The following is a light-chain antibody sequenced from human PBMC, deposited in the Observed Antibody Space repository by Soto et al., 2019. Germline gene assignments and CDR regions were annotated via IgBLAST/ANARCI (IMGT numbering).Light chain of an antibody. V-gene: IGKV3-11*01. CDR3: QQRGNWPSMT. CDR1: QSVGRN. CDR2: DAS. J-gene: IGKJ5*01. Sequence: EIVLTQSPATLSLSPGDTASLSCRPRQSVGRNFASYHQKPPQTPPLLIYDASTSATAIPASFSGSGSATDFTLPISSLEPDDFALYYCQQRGNWPSMTFGQGTRLEIK.